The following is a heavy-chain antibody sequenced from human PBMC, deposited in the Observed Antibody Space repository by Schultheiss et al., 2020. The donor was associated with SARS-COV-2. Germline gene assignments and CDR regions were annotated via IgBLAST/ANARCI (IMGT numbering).Heavy chain of an antibody. Sequence: GESLKISCAASGFTFSSYGMHWVRQAPGKGLEWVAVISYDGSNKYYADSVKGRFTISRDNSKNTLYLQMNSLRAEDTAVYYCARDRDGLLYYYYYGMDVWGQGTTVTVSS. D-gene: IGHD5-24*01. V-gene: IGHV3-30*12. CDR2: ISYDGSNK. J-gene: IGHJ6*02. CDR3: ARDRDGLLYYYYYGMDV. CDR1: GFTFSSYG.